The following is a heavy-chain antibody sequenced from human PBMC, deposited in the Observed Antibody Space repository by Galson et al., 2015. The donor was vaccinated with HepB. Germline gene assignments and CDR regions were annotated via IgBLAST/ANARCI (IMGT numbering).Heavy chain of an antibody. D-gene: IGHD3-16*01. J-gene: IGHJ6*02. CDR2: ISYSGDT. CDR1: GGSVRSSSYH. Sequence: SETLSLTCSVSGGSVRSSSYHWNWLRQPPGKGLEWIGYISYSGDTNYNASLRSRVTISKDTSKNLFSLKLDSVTAADTAVYYCAREVRDTGGSGYYFGMDVWGQGTTVTVSS. V-gene: IGHV4-61*01. CDR3: AREVRDTGGSGYYFGMDV.